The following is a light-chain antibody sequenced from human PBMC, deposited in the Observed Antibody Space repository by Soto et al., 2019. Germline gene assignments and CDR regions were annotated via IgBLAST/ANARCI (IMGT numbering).Light chain of an antibody. CDR1: QSVSSN. CDR3: QQYNNWAPWT. V-gene: IGKV3-15*01. J-gene: IGKJ1*01. CDR2: GAS. Sequence: EIVMTQSPATLSVSPGERATLSCRASQSVSSNLAWYQQKPGQAPRLLIYGASTRATGIPARFSGSGSGTEFTLTISSLQSEDFAVYYCQQYNNWAPWTFGQGNKGEIK.